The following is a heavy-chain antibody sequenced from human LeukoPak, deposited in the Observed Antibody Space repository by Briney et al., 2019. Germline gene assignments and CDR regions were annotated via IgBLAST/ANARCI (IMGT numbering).Heavy chain of an antibody. V-gene: IGHV4-39*01. CDR3: ARHPAVTTRFDY. CDR2: IYYSGST. CDR1: GGSFSSYY. J-gene: IGHJ4*02. D-gene: IGHD4-17*01. Sequence: SETLSLTCAVYGGSFSSYYWGWIRQPPGKGLEWIGSIYYSGSTYYNPSLKSRVTISVDTSKNQFSLKLSSVTAAGTAVYYCARHPAVTTRFDYWGQGTLVTVSS.